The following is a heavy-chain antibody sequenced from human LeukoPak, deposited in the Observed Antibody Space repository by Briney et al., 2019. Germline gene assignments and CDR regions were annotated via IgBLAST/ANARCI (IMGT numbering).Heavy chain of an antibody. D-gene: IGHD3-10*01. CDR3: ARDRDGGLWY. CDR1: GFTFSSYG. CDR2: IWYVGSNK. Sequence: PGGSLRLSCAASGFTFSSYGMHWVRQAPAKGNYREAVIWYVGSNKYYADSVKGRFTISRDNSKNTLYLRMNSLRAEDTAVYYCARDRDGGLWYWGQGTLVTVSS. J-gene: IGHJ4*02. V-gene: IGHV3-33*01.